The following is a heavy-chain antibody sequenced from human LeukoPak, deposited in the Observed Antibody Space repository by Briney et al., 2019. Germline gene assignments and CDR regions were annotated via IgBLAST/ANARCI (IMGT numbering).Heavy chain of an antibody. Sequence: ASVKVSCKASGYTFTGYYMHWVRQAPGQGLEWMGWINPNSGGTNYAQKFQGRVTMTRDTSISTAYMELSRLRSDDTAVYYCARVPMWDPTPNFDYWGQGTLVTVSS. J-gene: IGHJ4*02. CDR1: GYTFTGYY. CDR3: ARVPMWDPTPNFDY. D-gene: IGHD1-26*01. CDR2: INPNSGGT. V-gene: IGHV1-2*02.